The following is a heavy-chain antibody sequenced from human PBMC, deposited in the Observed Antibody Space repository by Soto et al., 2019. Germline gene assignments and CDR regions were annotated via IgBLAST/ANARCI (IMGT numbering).Heavy chain of an antibody. CDR3: TTTGTIDY. Sequence: GGSLRLSCAASGFTFSNAWMTWVRQAPGKGLEWVGRIKSNSDGGTTYYAAPVEGRFTISREDSTNTVYLQMSSLKTEDTAVYYCTTTGTIDYWGQGTLVTVSS. CDR1: GFTFSNAW. D-gene: IGHD1-1*01. CDR2: IKSNSDGGTT. J-gene: IGHJ4*02. V-gene: IGHV3-15*01.